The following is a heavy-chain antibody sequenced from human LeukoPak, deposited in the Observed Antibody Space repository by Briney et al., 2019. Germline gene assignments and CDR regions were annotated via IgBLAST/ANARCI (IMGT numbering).Heavy chain of an antibody. Sequence: GGSLRLSCAASEFTFSDHYMDWVRQAPGKGLEWVANIQQDGSEKYYVDSVKGRFTISRDNAKNSLYLQMNSLRAEDTAVYYCARARVYGFDIWGQGTMVSVSS. V-gene: IGHV3-7*03. CDR2: IQQDGSEK. J-gene: IGHJ3*02. D-gene: IGHD2-8*01. CDR1: EFTFSDHY. CDR3: ARARVYGFDI.